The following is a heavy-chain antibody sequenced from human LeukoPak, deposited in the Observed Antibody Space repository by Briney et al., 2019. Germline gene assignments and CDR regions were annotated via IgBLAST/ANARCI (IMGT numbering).Heavy chain of an antibody. V-gene: IGHV1-8*01. Sequence: ASVKVSCKASGYTFTSYDINWVRQAAGQGPEWMGWINPNSGNTGYAQKFQGRVTMTTSTSTSVAYMELSNLRSEDTAVYYCARGREGRGAETPLLDYWGQGTLVTVPS. J-gene: IGHJ4*02. CDR3: ARGREGRGAETPLLDY. CDR1: GYTFTSYD. CDR2: INPNSGNT. D-gene: IGHD3-10*01.